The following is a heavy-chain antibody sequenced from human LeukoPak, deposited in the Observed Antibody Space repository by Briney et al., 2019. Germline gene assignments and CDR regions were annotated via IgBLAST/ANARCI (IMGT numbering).Heavy chain of an antibody. CDR1: GFTFSSYA. Sequence: TGGSLRLSCAASGFTFSSYAMSWVRQAPGKGLEWVSATSGSGGSTYYADSVKGRFTISRDNSKNTLYLQMNSLRAEDTAVYYCAKGGDYGDRFDYWGQGTLVTVSS. CDR3: AKGGDYGDRFDY. CDR2: TSGSGGST. D-gene: IGHD4-17*01. V-gene: IGHV3-23*01. J-gene: IGHJ4*02.